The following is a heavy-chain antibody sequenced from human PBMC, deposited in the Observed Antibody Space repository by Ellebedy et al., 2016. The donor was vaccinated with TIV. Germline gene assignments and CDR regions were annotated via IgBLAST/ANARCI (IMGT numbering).Heavy chain of an antibody. V-gene: IGHV1-69*10. J-gene: IGHJ4*02. Sequence: SVKVSXKASGGTFSTYAITWVRQAPGQGLEWMGRIIPMINLPKSAQKFQGRVTITADKSTSTVYMELTSLRSEDTAVYYCARDRLEVAVGAGILDYWGQGTLVIVSS. CDR2: IIPMINLP. CDR1: GGTFSTYA. D-gene: IGHD6-13*01. CDR3: ARDRLEVAVGAGILDY.